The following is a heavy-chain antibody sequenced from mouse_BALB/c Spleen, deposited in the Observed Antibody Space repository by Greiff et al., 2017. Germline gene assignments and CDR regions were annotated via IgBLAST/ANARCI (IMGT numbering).Heavy chain of an antibody. CDR3: ARVYYYGSRAPY. D-gene: IGHD1-1*01. Sequence: DVKLVESGGGLVKPGGSLKLSCAASGFTFSSYAMSWVRQTPEKRLEWVASISSGGSTYYPDSVKGRFTISRDNARNILYLQMSSLRSEDTAMYYCARVYYYGSRAPYWGQGTTLTVSS. CDR1: GFTFSSYA. J-gene: IGHJ2*01. CDR2: ISSGGST. V-gene: IGHV5-6-5*01.